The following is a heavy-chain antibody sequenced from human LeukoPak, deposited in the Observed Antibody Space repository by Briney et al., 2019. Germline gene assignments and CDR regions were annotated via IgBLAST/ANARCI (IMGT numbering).Heavy chain of an antibody. Sequence: SETLSLTCTVAGGSISSYYWSWIRQPPGKGLEWIGYIYTSGSTNYNPSLKSRATISVDTSKNQFSLKLRSVTAADTAVYYCARSGRGYSYGPMYYFDCWGQGTLVTVSS. D-gene: IGHD5-18*01. CDR2: IYTSGST. J-gene: IGHJ4*02. CDR1: GGSISSYY. CDR3: ARSGRGYSYGPMYYFDC. V-gene: IGHV4-4*08.